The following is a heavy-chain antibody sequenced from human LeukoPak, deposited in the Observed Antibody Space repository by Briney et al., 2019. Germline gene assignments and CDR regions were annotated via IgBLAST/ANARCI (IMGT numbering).Heavy chain of an antibody. CDR3: ARDRSGGTYYYDSSGYAF. J-gene: IGHJ4*02. D-gene: IGHD3-22*01. Sequence: PGGSLRLSCAASGFTFSDFYMSWIRQAPGKGLEGVSYISSSGSTIYYGDSVEGRFTISRDNAKNSVYQQMNSLRAEDTAVYYCARDRSGGTYYYDSSGYAFWGQGTLVTVSS. V-gene: IGHV3-11*01. CDR1: GFTFSDFY. CDR2: ISSSGSTI.